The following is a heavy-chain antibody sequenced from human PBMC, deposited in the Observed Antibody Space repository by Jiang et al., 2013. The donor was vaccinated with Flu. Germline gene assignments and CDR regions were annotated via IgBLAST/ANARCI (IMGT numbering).Heavy chain of an antibody. V-gene: IGHV7-4-1*01. CDR3: ARDRLRSTPRKYDAFDV. D-gene: IGHD4-17*01. J-gene: IGHJ3*01. Sequence: QSGSELKKPGASVKVSCKASGYTFTSYAMNWVRQAPGQGLEWMGWINTNTGNPTYAQGFTGRFVFSLDTSVSTAYLQICSLKAEDTAVYYCARDRLRSTPRKYDAFDVWGQGTMVTVSS. CDR2: INTNTGNP. CDR1: GYTFTSYA.